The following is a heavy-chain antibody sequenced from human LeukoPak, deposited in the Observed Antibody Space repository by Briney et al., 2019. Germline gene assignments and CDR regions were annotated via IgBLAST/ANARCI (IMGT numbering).Heavy chain of an antibody. CDR3: ARGGGWLVDY. J-gene: IGHJ4*02. Sequence: GGSLRLSCAASGFTFHDYAMHWVRQVPGKGLEWVSHISGDGSSTYYADSVEGRFTISRDTSKNSLYLQMNSLATEDTALYYCARGGGWLVDYWGQGTLVTVSS. CDR1: GFTFHDYA. V-gene: IGHV3-43*02. CDR2: ISGDGSST. D-gene: IGHD6-19*01.